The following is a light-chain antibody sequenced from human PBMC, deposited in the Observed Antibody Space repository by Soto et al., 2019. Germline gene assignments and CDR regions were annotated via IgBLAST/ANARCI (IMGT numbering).Light chain of an antibody. CDR3: SSYTSSSTLGVV. J-gene: IGLJ2*01. CDR2: DVS. CDR1: GYNY. Sequence: QSALTQPASVSGSPGQSITISCTGGYNYVSWYQHHPDKAHKLMIYDVSNRPSGVSNRFSGSKSGNTASLTISGLQAEDEADYYCSSYTSSSTLGVVFGGGTKLTVL. V-gene: IGLV2-14*03.